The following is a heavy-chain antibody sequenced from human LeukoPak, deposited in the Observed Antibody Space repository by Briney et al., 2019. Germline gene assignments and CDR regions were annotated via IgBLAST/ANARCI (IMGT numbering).Heavy chain of an antibody. J-gene: IGHJ4*02. D-gene: IGHD6-19*01. CDR1: GFTFSSNS. CDR3: ARGAGSGRNHFDY. V-gene: IGHV3-48*01. CDR2: ISSRSSTK. Sequence: PGGSLRLSCAASGFTFSSNSMNWVRQAPGKGLEWVSYISSRSSTKYYADSVKGRFTISRDNATNSLYLQMNSLRAEDTAVYYCARGAGSGRNHFDYWGQGTLVTVSS.